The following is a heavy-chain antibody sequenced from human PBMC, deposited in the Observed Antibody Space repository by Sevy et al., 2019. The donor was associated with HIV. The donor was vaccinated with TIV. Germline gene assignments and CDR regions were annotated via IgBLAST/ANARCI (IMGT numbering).Heavy chain of an antibody. CDR1: GFTFSDYG. Sequence: GGSLRLSCAASGFTFSDYGLHWVRQSPGKGLEWLAVISYDGSNDFYADSVKGRFTISRDNSKNTLYLQMISLIPEDTAVFYCARDSFSGSSYLYGMDVWGQGTTVTVSS. CDR2: ISYDGSND. J-gene: IGHJ6*02. V-gene: IGHV3-30-3*01. CDR3: ARDSFSGSSYLYGMDV. D-gene: IGHD3-10*01.